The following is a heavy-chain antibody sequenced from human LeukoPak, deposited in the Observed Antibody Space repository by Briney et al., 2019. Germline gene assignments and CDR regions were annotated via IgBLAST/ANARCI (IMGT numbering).Heavy chain of an antibody. Sequence: PGGSLRLSCAGSEFTFSSYSMHWVRQAPGKGLEWVAVISYDGSNKYYADSVKGRFTISRDNSKNTLYLQMNSLRAEDTAVYYCARGSGAAAAKDLAFDIWGQGTMVTVSS. D-gene: IGHD6-13*01. J-gene: IGHJ3*02. CDR1: EFTFSSYS. CDR3: ARGSGAAAAKDLAFDI. V-gene: IGHV3-30*04. CDR2: ISYDGSNK.